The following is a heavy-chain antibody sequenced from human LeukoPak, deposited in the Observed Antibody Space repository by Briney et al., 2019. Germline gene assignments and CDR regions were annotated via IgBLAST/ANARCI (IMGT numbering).Heavy chain of an antibody. V-gene: IGHV4-59*01. Sequence: SETLSLTCTVSGGSINSYYWGWIRQPPGKGLEWIGNIFYSGMTKYNPSLKSRVTISVDTSKNQFSLKLNSVTAADTAVYYCARDDSSGLYFDSWGQGTLVTVSS. CDR2: IFYSGMT. CDR1: GGSINSYY. CDR3: ARDDSSGLYFDS. D-gene: IGHD6-19*01. J-gene: IGHJ4*02.